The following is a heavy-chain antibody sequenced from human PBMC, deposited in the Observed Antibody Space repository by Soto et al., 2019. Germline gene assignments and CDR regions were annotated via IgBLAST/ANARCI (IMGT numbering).Heavy chain of an antibody. V-gene: IGHV1-18*01. CDR3: YAADFYYYGMDV. Sequence: QVQLVQSGAEVKKPGASVKVSCKASGDTFTRCGISWVRQAPGQGLEWMGWISAYNAKTDYAQKFQGRVTLTTDTSTSTAYMGLRSLRSDDTAVYYCYAADFYYYGMDVWGPGTTVTVSS. J-gene: IGHJ6*02. D-gene: IGHD2-2*01. CDR2: ISAYNAKT. CDR1: GDTFTRCG.